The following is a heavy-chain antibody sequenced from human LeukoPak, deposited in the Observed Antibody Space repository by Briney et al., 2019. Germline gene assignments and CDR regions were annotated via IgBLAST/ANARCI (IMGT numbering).Heavy chain of an antibody. V-gene: IGHV3-23*01. Sequence: GGSLRLSCAASGFTFNSYGMNWVRQAPGKGLEWVSGISGSGGTTYYADSVKGRFTISRDNSKNSLSLQVSGLRAEDTAVYYCAKTNGYYSDWGQGTLVTVSS. D-gene: IGHD3-22*01. CDR1: GFTFNSYG. CDR2: ISGSGGTT. CDR3: AKTNGYYSD. J-gene: IGHJ4*02.